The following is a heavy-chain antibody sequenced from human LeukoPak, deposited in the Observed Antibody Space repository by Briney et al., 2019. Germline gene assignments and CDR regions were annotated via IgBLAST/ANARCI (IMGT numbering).Heavy chain of an antibody. D-gene: IGHD6-6*01. J-gene: IGHJ6*03. CDR2: IKQDGSEK. Sequence: GGSLRLSCVASGFTFSSYWMSWVRQAPGKGLEWVANIKQDGSEKYYVDSVKGRFTISRDNAKNSLYLQMNSLRAEDTAVYYCARVEYSSSWGGYYYYYYMDVWGKGTTVTVSS. V-gene: IGHV3-7*01. CDR3: ARVEYSSSWGGYYYYYYMDV. CDR1: GFTFSSYW.